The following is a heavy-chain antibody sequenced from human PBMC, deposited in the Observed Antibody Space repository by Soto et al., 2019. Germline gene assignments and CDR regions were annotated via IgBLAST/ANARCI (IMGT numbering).Heavy chain of an antibody. D-gene: IGHD3-16*01. J-gene: IGHJ6*02. CDR1: GYTFSSNW. CDR3: ARQGSNGAYYYYGMDV. V-gene: IGHV5-51*01. Sequence: GESLKISCQTSGYTFSSNWIAWVRQMPGKGLEWMGIIYPGDSDTRYSPSFEGQVTISADKSNSTAYLQWSSLKASDTAMYYCARQGSNGAYYYYGMDVWGQGTTVTVSS. CDR2: IYPGDSDT.